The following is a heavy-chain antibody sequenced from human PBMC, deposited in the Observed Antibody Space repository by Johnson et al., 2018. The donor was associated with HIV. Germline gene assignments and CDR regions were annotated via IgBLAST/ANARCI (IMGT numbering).Heavy chain of an antibody. V-gene: IGHV3-30*04. D-gene: IGHD3-3*01. CDR1: GFTFSSYA. Sequence: QVQLVEYGGGVVQPGRSLRLSCAASGFTFSSYAMHWVRQAPGKGLEWVEVISYDGSNKYYADSVKGRFTISRDNAKNSLYLQMNSLRAEDTALYYCASRQYFSSFDIWGQGTMVSVSS. CDR2: ISYDGSNK. J-gene: IGHJ3*02. CDR3: ASRQYFSSFDI.